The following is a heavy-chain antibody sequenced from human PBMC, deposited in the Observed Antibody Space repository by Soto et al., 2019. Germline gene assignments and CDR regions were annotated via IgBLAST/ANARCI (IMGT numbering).Heavy chain of an antibody. V-gene: IGHV4-39*01. D-gene: IGHD2-15*01. J-gene: IGHJ4*02. CDR1: GGSISSYNYF. Sequence: QLQLQESGPGLVKPSETLSLTCTVSGGSISSYNYFWGWVRQPPGKGLEWIATIDYSGTTNYHPSLKSRVTLSVDTSKHQFSLDLTSVTAADTAVYYCARQRARDPPPRYWTYFDYWGQGILVIVAS. CDR3: ARQRARDPPPRYWTYFDY. CDR2: IDYSGTT.